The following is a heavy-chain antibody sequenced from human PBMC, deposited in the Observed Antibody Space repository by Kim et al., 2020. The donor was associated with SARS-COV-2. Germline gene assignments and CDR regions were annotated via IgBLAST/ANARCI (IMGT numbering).Heavy chain of an antibody. CDR3: ARIAHPGTLNMFFDS. CDR2: ISNSGDNT. Sequence: GGSLRLSCVASGFTFDNYVMTWVRQAPGMGLEWVSSISNSGDNTYYADSVRGRFTISRDNSKTTLFLQMNSLRVEDTAVYYCARIAHPGTLNMFFDSWGLGTLVTVSS. V-gene: IGHV3-23*01. J-gene: IGHJ4*02. CDR1: GFTFDNYV. D-gene: IGHD1-7*01.